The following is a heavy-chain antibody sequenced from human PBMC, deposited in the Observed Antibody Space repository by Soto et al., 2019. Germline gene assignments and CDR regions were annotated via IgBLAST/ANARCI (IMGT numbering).Heavy chain of an antibody. J-gene: IGHJ4*02. V-gene: IGHV3-30*03. CDR2: ISYDGSNK. CDR3: AASLDSSGYYPN. D-gene: IGHD3-22*01. Sequence: PGGSLRLSCAASGFTFSSYGMHCVRQAPGKGLEWVAVISYDGSNKYYADSVKGRFTISRDNSKNTLYLQMNSLRAEDTAVYYSAASLDSSGYYPNWGQGTLVTVSS. CDR1: GFTFSSYG.